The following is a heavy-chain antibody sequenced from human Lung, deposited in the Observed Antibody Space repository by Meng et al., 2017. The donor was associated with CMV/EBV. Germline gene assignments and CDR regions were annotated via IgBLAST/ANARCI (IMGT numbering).Heavy chain of an antibody. CDR2: INWNGGST. V-gene: IGHV3-20*04. Sequence: GESLKISCAASGFTFDDYGMSWVRQAPGKGLEWGSGINWNGGSTGYADSVKGRFTISRDNAKNSLYLQMNSLRAEDTALYYCAREEYSSSSQAGQYYYYYYGMDFWGQGTTVTVSS. CDR1: GFTFDDYG. J-gene: IGHJ6*02. CDR3: AREEYSSSSQAGQYYYYYYGMDF. D-gene: IGHD6-6*01.